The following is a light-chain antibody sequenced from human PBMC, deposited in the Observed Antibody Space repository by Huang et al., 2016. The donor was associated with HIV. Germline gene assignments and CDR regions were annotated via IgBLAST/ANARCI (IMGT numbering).Light chain of an antibody. Sequence: DIQMTQSPSSVSASVGDRVTITCRASQGISTWLVWYQQKPGRAPKFLIYGASGLPPGVPSRFSGSGSGTDFTLTISSLQPEDFATYYGQQAHTFPLTFGGGTKVEMK. V-gene: IGKV1D-12*01. CDR1: QGISTW. J-gene: IGKJ4*01. CDR3: QQAHTFPLT. CDR2: GAS.